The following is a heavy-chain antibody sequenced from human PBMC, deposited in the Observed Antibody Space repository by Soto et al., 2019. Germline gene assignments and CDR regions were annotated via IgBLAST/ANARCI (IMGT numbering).Heavy chain of an antibody. D-gene: IGHD4-17*01. CDR3: ATQIGLHGVSRDFDS. CDR2: IFPGDSDS. V-gene: IGHV5-51*01. Sequence: GESLKISCNGSGYSFNNYWIAWVRQMPGKGLEWMGIIFPGDSDSVYSPSFQGQVTISVDKSISTAYLQWSGLKASDTAMYYCATQIGLHGVSRDFDSWGQGTLVTVSS. J-gene: IGHJ4*02. CDR1: GYSFNNYW.